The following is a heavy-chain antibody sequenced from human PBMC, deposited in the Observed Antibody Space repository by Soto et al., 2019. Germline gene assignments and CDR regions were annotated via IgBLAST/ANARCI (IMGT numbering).Heavy chain of an antibody. J-gene: IGHJ4*02. CDR1: GFTFNSYS. CDR3: ARRSAAGLDY. Sequence: EVQLVESGGGLVQPGGSLRLSCAASGFTFNSYSMNWVRQAPGKGLEWVSYISSGSSTIYYADSVKGRFTISRDNAKNSLYLQINSLRAEGTAVYYCARRSAAGLDYWGQGTLVTVSS. D-gene: IGHD3-10*01. CDR2: ISSGSSTI. V-gene: IGHV3-48*01.